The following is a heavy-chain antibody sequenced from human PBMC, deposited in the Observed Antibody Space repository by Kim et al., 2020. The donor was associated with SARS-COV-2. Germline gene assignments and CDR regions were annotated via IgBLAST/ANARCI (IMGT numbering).Heavy chain of an antibody. V-gene: IGHV4-59*12. J-gene: IGHJ6*01. D-gene: IGHD1-26*01. Sequence: SETLSLTCTVSGGPIISYYWTWIRQPPGKGLEWIGHIHYSWTTGYNPSLKSRVTMSVDTSKNQFSLNLRSVTAADTAGYYCARYTGSYYAENDVGVWGQGTTVTVTS. CDR3: ARYTGSYYAENDVGV. CDR2: IHYSWTT. CDR1: GGPIISYY.